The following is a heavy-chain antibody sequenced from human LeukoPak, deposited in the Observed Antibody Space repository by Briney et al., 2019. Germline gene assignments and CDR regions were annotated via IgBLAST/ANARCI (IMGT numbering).Heavy chain of an antibody. D-gene: IGHD2-2*01. CDR3: ARSPQYCSSTSCPNWFDP. CDR1: GGSLRSYY. Sequence: SETPSLTLNFSGGSLRSYYWSWIPQPPGKGLEWIGYIYYSGSTNYNPSLKSRVTISVDTSRNQFPLRLSSVTAADTAVYYCARSPQYCSSTSCPNWFDPWGQGTLVTVSS. CDR2: IYYSGST. J-gene: IGHJ5*02. V-gene: IGHV4-59*01.